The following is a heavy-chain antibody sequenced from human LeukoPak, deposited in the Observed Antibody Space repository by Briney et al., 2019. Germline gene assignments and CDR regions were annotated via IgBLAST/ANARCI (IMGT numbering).Heavy chain of an antibody. J-gene: IGHJ4*02. Sequence: GGSLRLSCAASGFTFSSYAMSWVRQAPGKGLEWVSAISGSGDSTYYADSVKGRFTISRDNSKNTLYLQMNSLRAEDTAVYYCVKEHLVVLGTGDFWGQGTLVTVSS. CDR1: GFTFSSYA. V-gene: IGHV3-23*01. CDR3: VKEHLVVLGTGDF. CDR2: ISGSGDST. D-gene: IGHD3-22*01.